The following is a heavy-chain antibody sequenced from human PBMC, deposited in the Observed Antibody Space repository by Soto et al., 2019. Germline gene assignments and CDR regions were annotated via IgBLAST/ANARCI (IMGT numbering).Heavy chain of an antibody. Sequence: EVQLVESGGGLVQPGGSLRLSCSASGFTVSSSYINWVRQAPGKGLEWVSTFYSGGKTYYADSVKGRFTISRHSSENTLYLQMNSLSSEDTAVYYCARAGQYCTTGTCYPASMGVWGEGTTVTVSS. CDR1: GFTVSSSY. J-gene: IGHJ6*04. V-gene: IGHV3-53*04. CDR2: FYSGGKT. CDR3: ARAGQYCTTGTCYPASMGV. D-gene: IGHD2-15*01.